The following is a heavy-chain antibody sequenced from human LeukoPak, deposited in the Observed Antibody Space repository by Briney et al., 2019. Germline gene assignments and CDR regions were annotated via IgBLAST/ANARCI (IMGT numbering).Heavy chain of an antibody. J-gene: IGHJ4*02. CDR2: ISGSGGSI. CDR1: GFTFSSYA. CDR3: AKEAVAAAGPFDY. Sequence: GGSLRLSCAASGFTFSSYAMSWVRQAPGKGLEWVSSISGSGGSIYYADSVKGRFTISRDNSKSTLYLQMNSLRAEDTAIYYCAKEAVAAAGPFDYWGQGTLVTVSS. D-gene: IGHD6-13*01. V-gene: IGHV3-23*01.